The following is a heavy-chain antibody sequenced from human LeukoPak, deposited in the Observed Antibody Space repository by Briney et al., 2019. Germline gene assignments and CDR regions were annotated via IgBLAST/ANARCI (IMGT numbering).Heavy chain of an antibody. CDR3: ARGGSGYCSSTSCFGFDY. V-gene: IGHV3-64*01. CDR1: GFTFSSYA. CDR2: ISSNGGST. J-gene: IGHJ4*02. D-gene: IGHD2-2*01. Sequence: GGSLRLSCAASGFTFSSYAMHWVRQAPGKGLEYVSAISSNGGSTYYANSVKGRFTISRDNSKNTLYLQMGSLRAEDMAVYYCARGGSGYCSSTSCFGFDYWGQGPLVTVSS.